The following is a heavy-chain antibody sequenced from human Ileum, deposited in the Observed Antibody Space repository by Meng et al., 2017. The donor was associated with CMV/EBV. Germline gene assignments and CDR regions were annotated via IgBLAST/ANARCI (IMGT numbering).Heavy chain of an antibody. CDR2: IYSTGNT. Sequence: SETLSLTCTVSGGSISSSNYYWAWIRQPPGKGLEWIGHIYSTGNTYYNPSLKSRVTISIDMSKNQFSLNLSSVTAADTALYYCAREEVPVAMGAFDIWGQGTMVTVSS. CDR1: GGSISSSNYY. CDR3: AREEVPVAMGAFDI. J-gene: IGHJ3*02. V-gene: IGHV4-39*07. D-gene: IGHD2-2*01.